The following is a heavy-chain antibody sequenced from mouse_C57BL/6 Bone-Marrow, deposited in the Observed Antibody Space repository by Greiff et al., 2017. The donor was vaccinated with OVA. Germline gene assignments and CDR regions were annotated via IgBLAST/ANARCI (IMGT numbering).Heavy chain of an antibody. V-gene: IGHV7-1*01. CDR3: ARDDYYWYFDV. Sequence: EVNLAESGGGLVQSGRSLILSCATSGFTFSDFYMEWVRQAPGKGLEWIAASRNKANDYTTEYSASVKGRFIVSRDTSQSILYLQMNALRAEDTAIYYCARDDYYWYFDVWGTGTTVTVSS. J-gene: IGHJ1*03. CDR2: SRNKANDYTT. CDR1: GFTFSDFY.